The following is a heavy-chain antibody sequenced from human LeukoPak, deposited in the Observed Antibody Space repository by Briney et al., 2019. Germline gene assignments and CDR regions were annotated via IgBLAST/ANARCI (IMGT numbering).Heavy chain of an antibody. CDR3: ARCKVGRFLEYLRAQIFDF. Sequence: GASVKVSCKASGYNFTGYCVHWVRQTPGQGLEWMGCINPNSAATNYSQRFQGRVSMTRDTSISTVYMDLRRPRSDDTAVYYCARCKVGRFLEYLRAQIFDFWGQGSLVTVSS. J-gene: IGHJ4*02. D-gene: IGHD3-3*01. CDR1: GYNFTGYC. CDR2: INPNSAAT. V-gene: IGHV1-2*02.